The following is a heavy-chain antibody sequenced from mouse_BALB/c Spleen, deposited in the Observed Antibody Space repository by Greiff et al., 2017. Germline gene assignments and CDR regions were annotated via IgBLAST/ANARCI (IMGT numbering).Heavy chain of an antibody. CDR1: GYTFSSYW. V-gene: IGHV1-9*01. CDR3: ARSRYDEPWFAY. J-gene: IGHJ3*01. D-gene: IGHD2-14*01. Sequence: QVQLQQSGAELMKPGASVKISCKATGYTFSSYWIEWVKQRPGHGLEWIGEILPGSGSTNYNEKFKGKATFTADTSSNTAYMQLSSLTSEDSAVYYCARSRYDEPWFAYWGQGTLVTVSA. CDR2: ILPGSGST.